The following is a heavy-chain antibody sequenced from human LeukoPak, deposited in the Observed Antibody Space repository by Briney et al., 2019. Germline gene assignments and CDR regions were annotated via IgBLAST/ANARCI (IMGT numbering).Heavy chain of an antibody. J-gene: IGHJ4*02. CDR2: IYSSGRT. CDR1: GGSISSITDY. V-gene: IGHV4-39*07. CDR3: ARDRGGGYCSGGSCYWPFDY. D-gene: IGHD2-15*01. Sequence: SETLSLTCTVSGGSISSITDYWGWVRQSPGKGLEWIGSIYSSGRTHYSPSLKSRVTTSVDTSRNQFSLRLSSVTAADTAVYYCARDRGGGYCSGGSCYWPFDYWGQGTLVTVSS.